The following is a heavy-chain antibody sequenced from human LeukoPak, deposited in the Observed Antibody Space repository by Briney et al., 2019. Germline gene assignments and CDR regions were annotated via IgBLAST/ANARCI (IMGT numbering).Heavy chain of an antibody. J-gene: IGHJ4*02. D-gene: IGHD5-12*01. Sequence: PSETLSLTCTVSGGSISSGGYYWCWIRQHPGKGLEWVGYIYYSGSTYYNPSLKSRVTISVDTSKNQFSLKLSSVTAADTAVYYCARESRRGYTDYWGQGTLVTVSS. CDR1: GGSISSGGYY. CDR2: IYYSGST. V-gene: IGHV4-31*03. CDR3: ARESRRGYTDY.